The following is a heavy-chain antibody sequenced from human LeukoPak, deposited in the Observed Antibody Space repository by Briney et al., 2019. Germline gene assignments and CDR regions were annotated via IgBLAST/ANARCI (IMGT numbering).Heavy chain of an antibody. CDR3: ARVQNWDDPFDF. CDR2: ISNNGVTK. CDR1: GFSFSNHP. J-gene: IGHJ4*02. Sequence: PGGSLRLSCGASGFSFSNHPMHWVRQAPGKGLEWVAVISNNGVTKYYADSVKGRFTISRDNSKDTVYLQMNSLRRDDTAVYYCARVQNWDDPFDFWGQGTLVTVSS. V-gene: IGHV3-30*04. D-gene: IGHD1-1*01.